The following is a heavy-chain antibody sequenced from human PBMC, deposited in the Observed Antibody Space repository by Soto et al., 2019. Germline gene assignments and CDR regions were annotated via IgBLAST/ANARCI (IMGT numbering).Heavy chain of an antibody. CDR2: IYYSGST. D-gene: IGHD5-12*01. V-gene: IGHV4-59*01. CDR1: GGTISSYY. CDR3: AREQRSGYDYPWEYFDY. Sequence: PSETLSLTCTVPGGTISSYYWSWIRQPPGKGLEWIGYIYYSGSTNYNPSLKSRVTIAVDTSKNQFSLKLSSVTAADTAVYYCAREQRSGYDYPWEYFDYWGQGTLVTVSS. J-gene: IGHJ4*02.